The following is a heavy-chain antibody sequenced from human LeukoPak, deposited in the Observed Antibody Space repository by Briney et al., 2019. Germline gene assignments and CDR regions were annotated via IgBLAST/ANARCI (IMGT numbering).Heavy chain of an antibody. J-gene: IGHJ5*02. CDR2: INHSGST. V-gene: IGHV4-34*01. Sequence: PSETLSLTCAVYGGSFSGYYWSWIRQPPGKGLEWIGEINHSGSTNYNPSLKSRVTISVDTSKNQFSLKLSSVTAADTAVYYCARDWNYDFWSGYTNWFDPWGQGTLVTVSS. D-gene: IGHD3-3*01. CDR1: GGSFSGYY. CDR3: ARDWNYDFWSGYTNWFDP.